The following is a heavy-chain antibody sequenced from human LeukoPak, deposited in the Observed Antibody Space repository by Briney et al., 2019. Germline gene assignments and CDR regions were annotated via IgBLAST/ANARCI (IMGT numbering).Heavy chain of an antibody. CDR2: IWPDGGKT. V-gene: IGHV3-30*02. CDR3: AKISSSAESNFDY. J-gene: IGHJ4*02. CDR1: GFTFSTYA. Sequence: SGGSLRLSCAASGFTFSTYAMHWVRQAPGKGLEWVAFIWPDGGKTYYADSVKGRFAISRENSKNTVYLQMNDLRPEDTALYFCAKISSSAESNFDYWGQGTLLTVSS. D-gene: IGHD6-25*01.